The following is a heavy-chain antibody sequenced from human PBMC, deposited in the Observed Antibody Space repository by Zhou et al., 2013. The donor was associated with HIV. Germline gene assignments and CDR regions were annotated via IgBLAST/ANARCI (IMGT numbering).Heavy chain of an antibody. CDR3: ARSPSYGGSGYYPFAY. D-gene: IGHD3-22*01. Sequence: QVQLVQSGAEVKKPGSSVKVSCKTSGGTFSTYAFSWVRQAPGQGLEWMGWISAYNGNTNYAQKLQGRVTMTTDTSTSTAYMELRSLRSDDTAVYYCARSPSYGGSGYYPFAYWGQGTLVTVSS. V-gene: IGHV1-18*01. CDR2: ISAYNGNT. J-gene: IGHJ4*02. CDR1: GGTFSTYA.